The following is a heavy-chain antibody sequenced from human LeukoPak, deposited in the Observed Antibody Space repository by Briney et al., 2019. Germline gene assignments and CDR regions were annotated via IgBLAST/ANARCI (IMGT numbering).Heavy chain of an antibody. CDR1: GYTFTGYY. V-gene: IGHV1-2*02. CDR2: INPNSGGT. D-gene: IGHD5-18*01. CDR3: ARDPSYSYFYNSPEGFDY. Sequence: ASVKVSGKASGYTFTGYYMHWVRQAPGQGLEWMGWINPNSGGTNYAQKFQGRVTMTRDTSISTAYMELSRLRSDDTAVYYCARDPSYSYFYNSPEGFDYWGQGTLVTVSS. J-gene: IGHJ4*02.